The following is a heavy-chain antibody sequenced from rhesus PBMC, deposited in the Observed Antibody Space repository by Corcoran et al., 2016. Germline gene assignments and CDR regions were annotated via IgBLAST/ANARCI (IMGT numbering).Heavy chain of an antibody. CDR2: FYGSGSST. CDR3: ASGFGYYYDSAPTGYFDL. CDR1: GGSISSSY. D-gene: IGHD3-28*01. V-gene: IGHV4-169*02. J-gene: IGHJ2*01. Sequence: QLQLQESGPGLVKPSETLSVTCAVSGGSISSSYWSWIRQAPGKGLEWIGYFYGSGSSTNYNPSLKILVTRSVDTSNNQLSLKLSYVTAADTAVYYCASGFGYYYDSAPTGYFDLWGPGTPITISS.